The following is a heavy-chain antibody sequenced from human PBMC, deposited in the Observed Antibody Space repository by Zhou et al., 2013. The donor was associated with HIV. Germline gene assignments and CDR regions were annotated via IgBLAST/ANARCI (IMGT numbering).Heavy chain of an antibody. D-gene: IGHD3-16*01. Sequence: QVLLVQSGAEVKKPGASVNVSCKASGYTFTGYYMHWVRQPPGQGLEWMGGFDPEDVVTVYAQKFEGRVTLTQDASSDTAYMSMSGLTSDDTAVYYCGTIPHLTGTTVDMTAIGGGDYWGRGTPGHRVL. CDR3: GTIPHLTGTTVDMTAIGGGDY. CDR1: GYTFTGYY. J-gene: IGHJ4*02. CDR2: FDPEDVVT. V-gene: IGHV1-24*01.